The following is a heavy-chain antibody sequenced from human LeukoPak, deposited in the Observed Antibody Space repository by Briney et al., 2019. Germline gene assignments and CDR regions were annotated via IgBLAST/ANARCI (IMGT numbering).Heavy chain of an antibody. V-gene: IGHV1-18*01. J-gene: IGHJ5*01. CDR2: ISTYGGDT. D-gene: IGHD3-22*01. CDR1: TSR. Sequence: ASVKVSCKATSRISWVRQAPGQGLEWMGWISTYGGDTYYAQKFQGRITVTTDTSTSTVYMELRNLRFDDTAVYYCARDLWNFYDDSGYNRDFDSWGQGTLVTVSS. CDR3: ARDLWNFYDDSGYNRDFDS.